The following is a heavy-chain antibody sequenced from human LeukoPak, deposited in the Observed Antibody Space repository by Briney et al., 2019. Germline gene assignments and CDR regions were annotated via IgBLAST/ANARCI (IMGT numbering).Heavy chain of an antibody. CDR3: ATSRATDYFHY. V-gene: IGHV1-46*01. Sequence: ASVKVSCKASGYTFTSYYMHWVRQAPGEGLEWMGIINPSGGSTSYAQKFQGRVTMTRDMSTSTVYMELSSLRSEDTAVYYCATSRATDYFHYWGQGTLVTVSS. CDR2: INPSGGST. D-gene: IGHD5-12*01. J-gene: IGHJ4*02. CDR1: GYTFTSYY.